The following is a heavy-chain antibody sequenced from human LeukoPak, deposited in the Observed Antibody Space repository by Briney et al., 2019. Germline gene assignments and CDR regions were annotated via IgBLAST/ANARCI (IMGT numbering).Heavy chain of an antibody. Sequence: ASVKVSCKASGGTFSTYAISWVRQAPGQGLEWMGGIIPIFGTSNYAQKFQGRVTITADESTSTAYMELSSLRSEDTAVYYCARDDGRYFDRLGHDAFDIWGQGTLVTVSS. CDR1: GGTFSTYA. CDR2: IIPIFGTS. D-gene: IGHD3-9*01. V-gene: IGHV1-69*13. CDR3: ARDDGRYFDRLGHDAFDI. J-gene: IGHJ3*02.